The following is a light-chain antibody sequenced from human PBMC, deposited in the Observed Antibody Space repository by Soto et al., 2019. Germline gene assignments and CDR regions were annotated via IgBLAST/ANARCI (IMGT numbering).Light chain of an antibody. V-gene: IGKV2-28*01. CDR2: LGS. J-gene: IGKJ2*01. CDR3: MQALQTPYT. CDR1: QRLLHSNGNTF. Sequence: EIVMTQSPPSLTVTPGEPASISCRSSQRLLHSNGNTFLDGYLQKLGQSPQLLIYLGSNRASGVPDRGSGSEAATDFTRTISRVEAEDVGVYYCMQALQTPYTFGQGTKLEIK.